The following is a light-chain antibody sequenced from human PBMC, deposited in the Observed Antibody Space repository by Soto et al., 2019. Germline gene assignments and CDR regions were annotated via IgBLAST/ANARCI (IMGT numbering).Light chain of an antibody. CDR2: DAF. CDR3: QQYNNWPPLT. V-gene: IGKV3-15*01. CDR1: QSVGSK. J-gene: IGKJ4*01. Sequence: EVVMTQSPATLSVSPGERATLSCRASQSVGSKLAWYQQKPGQAPRLLIFDAFTRDTGIPARFSGSGSGTDFTLFISSLQSEDFAVYYCQQYNNWPPLTFGGGTKVEI.